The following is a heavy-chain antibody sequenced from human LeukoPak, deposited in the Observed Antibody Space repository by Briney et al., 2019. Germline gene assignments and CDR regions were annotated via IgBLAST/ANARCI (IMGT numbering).Heavy chain of an antibody. CDR2: IFHTGHT. Sequence: SETLSLSCAVSGGTISSGDYTWRWIRPPPGKGLEWIGYIFHTGHTSYNSSLNSRGTISVDMSKNQHSLKLSSVTAADTAVYYCARGFYGSGSQFDYWGQGTLVTVSS. D-gene: IGHD3-10*01. CDR1: GGTISSGDYT. CDR3: ARGFYGSGSQFDY. V-gene: IGHV4-30-2*01. J-gene: IGHJ4*02.